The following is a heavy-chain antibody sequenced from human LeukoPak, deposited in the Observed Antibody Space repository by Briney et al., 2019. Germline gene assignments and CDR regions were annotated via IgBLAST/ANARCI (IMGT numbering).Heavy chain of an antibody. Sequence: GGSLRLSCAASGFTFSSCSMNWVRHARGKGLEWVSSISSSSSFIYYADSVKGRFTISRDDSKNCLYLQMNSLRAEEPAVYYCARDPRARRAVPDYWGQGTLDTVST. J-gene: IGHJ4*02. CDR3: ARDPRARRAVPDY. V-gene: IGHV3-21*01. D-gene: IGHD6-19*01. CDR2: ISSSSSFI. CDR1: GFTFSSCS.